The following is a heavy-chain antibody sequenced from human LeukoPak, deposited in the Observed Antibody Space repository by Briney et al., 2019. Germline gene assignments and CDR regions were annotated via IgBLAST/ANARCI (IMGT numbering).Heavy chain of an antibody. CDR2: INHSGST. CDR1: GGSFSGYY. CDR3: ARAPTYGDYWYFDL. Sequence: SETLSLTCAVYGGSFSGYYWSWIRQPPGKGREWIGEINHSGSTNYNPALKSRVTISVDTSKKQFSLKLSSVTAADTAVYYCARAPTYGDYWYFDLWGRGTLVTVSS. V-gene: IGHV4-34*01. D-gene: IGHD4-17*01. J-gene: IGHJ2*01.